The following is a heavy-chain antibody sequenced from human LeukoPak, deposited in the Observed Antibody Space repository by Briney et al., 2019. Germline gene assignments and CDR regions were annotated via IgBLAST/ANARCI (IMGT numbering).Heavy chain of an antibody. V-gene: IGHV3-23*01. CDR3: AKDRLLNCRGDCYIFDY. CDR1: GFTFSNYG. Sequence: GGTLRLSCAASGFTFSNYGMNWVRQAPGKGLEWVSALSSSGGSTYYADSVKGRFTISRDNSKNTLYLQVNGLRTEDTAVYYCAKDRLLNCRGDCYIFDYWGQGTVVTVSS. CDR2: LSSSGGST. D-gene: IGHD2-21*02. J-gene: IGHJ4*02.